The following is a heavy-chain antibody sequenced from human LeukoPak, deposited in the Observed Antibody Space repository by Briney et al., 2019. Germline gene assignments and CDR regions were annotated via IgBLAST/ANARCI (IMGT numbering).Heavy chain of an antibody. CDR1: GFTFSSYW. J-gene: IGHJ5*02. Sequence: GGSLRLSCAASGFTFSSYWMSWVRQAPGKGLEWVANIKQDGSEKYYVDSVKGRFTISRDNPKNSLYLQMNSLRAEGTAVYYCARGGPAAMVDPWGQGTLVTVSS. CDR2: IKQDGSEK. V-gene: IGHV3-7*01. D-gene: IGHD2-2*01. CDR3: ARGGPAAMVDP.